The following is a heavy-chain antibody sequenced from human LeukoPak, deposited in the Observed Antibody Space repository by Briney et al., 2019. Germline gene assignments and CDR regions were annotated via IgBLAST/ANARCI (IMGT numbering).Heavy chain of an antibody. D-gene: IGHD3-10*01. CDR3: ARGYSDSAVHFDY. CDR1: GFTFSSYA. CDR2: ISYDGSNN. V-gene: IGHV3-30-3*01. Sequence: GGSLRLSCAASGFTFSSYAMHWVRQAPGKGLEWVTVISYDGSNNYYAGSVKGRFTISRDNSKNTLYLQMNSLRPEDTAVYYCARGYSDSAVHFDYWGQGTLVTVSS. J-gene: IGHJ4*02.